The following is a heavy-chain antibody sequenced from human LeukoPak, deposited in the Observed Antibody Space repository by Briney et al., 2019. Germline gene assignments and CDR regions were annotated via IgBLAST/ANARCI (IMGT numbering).Heavy chain of an antibody. D-gene: IGHD3-16*02. V-gene: IGHV4-59*01. CDR3: ARGVITFGGVISPPDY. J-gene: IGHJ4*02. CDR1: GDSISSYY. Sequence: SETLSLTCTVSGDSISSYYWSWIRQPPGKGLEWIGYIYYSGSTNYNPSLKSRVTISVDTSKNQFSLKLGSVTAADTAVYYCARGVITFGGVISPPDYWGQGTLVTVSS. CDR2: IYYSGST.